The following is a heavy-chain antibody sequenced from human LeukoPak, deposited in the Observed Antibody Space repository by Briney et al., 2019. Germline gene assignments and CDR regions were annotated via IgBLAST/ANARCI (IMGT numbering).Heavy chain of an antibody. CDR1: GFTFSSYT. CDR2: ISYDGSNK. CDR3: ARGLQDDILTRVSWFDP. J-gene: IGHJ5*02. D-gene: IGHD3-9*01. V-gene: IGHV3-30*04. Sequence: ARSLRLSCAASGFTFSSYTMHWLRPAPGKGREGVAGISYDGSNKYYADSVKGRFTISRDNSKNTLYLQMNSLRAEDTAAYYCARGLQDDILTRVSWFDPWGQGTLVTVSS.